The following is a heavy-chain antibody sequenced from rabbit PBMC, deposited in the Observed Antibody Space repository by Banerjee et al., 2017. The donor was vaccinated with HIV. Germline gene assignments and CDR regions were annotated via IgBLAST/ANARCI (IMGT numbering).Heavy chain of an antibody. Sequence: QSLEESGGDLVKPGASLTLTCTASGFSFSSTYAMFWVRQAPGMGLEWIACISTGSSGSTYYASWAKGRFTISKTPSTTVTLQMTSLTAADTATYFCARGLVAGVSLWGPGTLVTVS. D-gene: IGHD4-1*01. J-gene: IGHJ6*01. CDR2: ISTGSSGST. V-gene: IGHV1S40*01. CDR3: ARGLVAGVSL. CDR1: GFSFSSTYA.